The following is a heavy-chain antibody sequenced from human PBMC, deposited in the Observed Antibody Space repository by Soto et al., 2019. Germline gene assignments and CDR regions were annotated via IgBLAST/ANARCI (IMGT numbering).Heavy chain of an antibody. J-gene: IGHJ6*02. V-gene: IGHV3-74*01. D-gene: IGHD3-10*01. CDR2: INSDGSST. CDR3: ARAGPDYYYGMDV. Sequence: PVGSLRLSCAASGFTFSSYWMHWVRQAPGKGLVWVSRINSDGSSTSYADSVKGRFTISRDNAKNTLYLQMNSLRAEDTAVYYCARAGPDYYYGMDVWGQGTTVTVSS. CDR1: GFTFSSYW.